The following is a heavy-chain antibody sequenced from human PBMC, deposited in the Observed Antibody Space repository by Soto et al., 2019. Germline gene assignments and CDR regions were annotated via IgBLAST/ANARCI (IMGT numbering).Heavy chain of an antibody. CDR1: VFTFSSYG. CDR3: AKEGYDYVWGSYRFDY. D-gene: IGHD3-16*02. V-gene: IGHV3-30*18. Sequence: SRKIACAASVFTFSSYGMHWVRQAPGKGLEWVAVISYDGSNKYYADSVKGRFTISRDNSKNTLYLQMNSLRAEDTAVYYCAKEGYDYVWGSYRFDYWGQGTLVTVSS. CDR2: ISYDGSNK. J-gene: IGHJ4*02.